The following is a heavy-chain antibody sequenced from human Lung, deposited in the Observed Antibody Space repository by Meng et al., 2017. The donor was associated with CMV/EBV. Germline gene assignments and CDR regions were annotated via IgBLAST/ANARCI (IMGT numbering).Heavy chain of an antibody. V-gene: IGHV1-18*01. CDR1: GYTFTSYG. D-gene: IGHD2-2*01. CDR3: ARDRTPDIVVPHYYYYGMDV. Sequence: ASXXVSXKASGYTFTSYGISWVRQAPGQGLEWMGWISAYNGNTNYAQKLQGRVTMTTDTSTSTAYMELRSLRSDDTAVYYCARDRTPDIVVPHYYYYGMDVWGQGTTVTFSS. J-gene: IGHJ6*02. CDR2: ISAYNGNT.